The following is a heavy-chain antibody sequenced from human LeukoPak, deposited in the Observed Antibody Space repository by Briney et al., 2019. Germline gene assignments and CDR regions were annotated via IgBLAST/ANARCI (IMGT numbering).Heavy chain of an antibody. CDR1: GFTFSSYA. CDR2: ISYDGSNK. CDR3: ARSKYYDSSGYPGVLDY. Sequence: GRSLRLSCAASGFTFSSYAMHWVRQAPGKGLEWVAVISYDGSNKYYADSVKGRFTISRDNSKNTLYLQMNSLRAEDTAVYYCARSKYYDSSGYPGVLDYWGQGTLVTVSS. D-gene: IGHD3-22*01. J-gene: IGHJ4*02. V-gene: IGHV3-30-3*01.